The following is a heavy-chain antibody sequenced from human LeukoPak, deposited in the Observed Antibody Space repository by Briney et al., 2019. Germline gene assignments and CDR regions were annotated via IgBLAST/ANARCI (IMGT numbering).Heavy chain of an antibody. CDR2: IYYSGST. V-gene: IGHV4-59*01. CDR1: GGSISSYY. J-gene: IGHJ5*02. Sequence: PSETLSLTCTVSGGSISSYYWSWIRQPPGRGLEWIGYIYYSGSTNYNPSLKSRVTISVDMSKDQLSLKLSSVTAADTAVYYCARGSMSGRPDNWFDPWGQGILVTVSS. CDR3: ARGSMSGRPDNWFDP. D-gene: IGHD6-6*01.